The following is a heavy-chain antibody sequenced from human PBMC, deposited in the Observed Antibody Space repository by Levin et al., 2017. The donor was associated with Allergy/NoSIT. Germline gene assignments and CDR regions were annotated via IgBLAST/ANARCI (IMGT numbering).Heavy chain of an antibody. J-gene: IGHJ4*02. V-gene: IGHV3-30*18. CDR3: AKSSEWYGDYPGPFDY. CDR2: ISYDGSNK. Sequence: PGGSLRLSCAASGFTFSSYGMHWVRQAPGKGLEWVAVISYDGSNKYYADSVKGRFTISRDNSKNTLYLQMNSLRAEDTAVYYCAKSSEWYGDYPGPFDYWGQGTLVTVSS. CDR1: GFTFSSYG. D-gene: IGHD4-17*01.